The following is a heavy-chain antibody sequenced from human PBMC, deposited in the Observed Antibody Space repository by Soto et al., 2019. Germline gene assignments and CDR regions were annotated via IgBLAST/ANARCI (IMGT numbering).Heavy chain of an antibody. J-gene: IGHJ6*03. CDR1: GDTFSSFD. D-gene: IGHD2-8*01. V-gene: IGHV1-18*04. Sequence: QVLLVQSGPEVKRPGASVKVSCKASGDTFSSFDISWVRQAPGQGPEWMGCISAHNGNTNFAQKFQGRVSLTTDTSVTTAYMELRGLRSDDAGVYFCTTFNCTDSGGNYHFDMDVWGTGTTVTVSS. CDR3: TTFNCTDSGGNYHFDMDV. CDR2: ISAHNGNT.